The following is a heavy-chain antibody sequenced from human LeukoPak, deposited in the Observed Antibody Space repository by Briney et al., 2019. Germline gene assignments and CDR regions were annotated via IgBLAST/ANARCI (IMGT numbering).Heavy chain of an antibody. CDR1: GFPFSSYG. V-gene: IGHV3-30*18. J-gene: IGHJ6*04. CDR3: AELGITMIGGV. Sequence: GGSLRLSCAASGFPFSSYGMHWVRQAPGKGLEWVAAISNDGNNKFYADSVKGRFTMSRDNSKNTLYLLMNSLRAEDTAVYYCAELGITMIGGVWGKGTTVTISS. CDR2: ISNDGNNK. D-gene: IGHD3-10*02.